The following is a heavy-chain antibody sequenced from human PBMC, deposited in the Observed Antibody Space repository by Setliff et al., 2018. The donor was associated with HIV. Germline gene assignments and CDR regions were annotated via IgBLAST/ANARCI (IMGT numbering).Heavy chain of an antibody. CDR3: AILRGYSYGYFFDY. V-gene: IGHV4-38-2*01. Sequence: ASETLSLTCGVSDYSISSAYYWAWIRQPPGKGLEWIGSIYQSGNTYYNPSLKSRVTISVDTSKNQFSLKLSSVTAADTAVYYCAILRGYSYGYFFDYWGQGMLVTVSS. J-gene: IGHJ4*02. D-gene: IGHD5-18*01. CDR2: IYQSGNT. CDR1: DYSISSAYY.